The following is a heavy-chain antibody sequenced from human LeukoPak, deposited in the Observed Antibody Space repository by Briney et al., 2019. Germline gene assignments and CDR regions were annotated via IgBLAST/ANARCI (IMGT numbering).Heavy chain of an antibody. Sequence: PGGSLRLSCAASGFTFSGYGMSWVRQAPGKGLEWVSAISGSGGSTYYADSVKGRFTISRDNSKSTLYLQMNSLRAEDTAVYYCAREVWFGELSVDAFDIWGQGTMVTVSS. CDR1: GFTFSGYG. D-gene: IGHD3-10*01. J-gene: IGHJ3*02. V-gene: IGHV3-23*01. CDR2: ISGSGGST. CDR3: AREVWFGELSVDAFDI.